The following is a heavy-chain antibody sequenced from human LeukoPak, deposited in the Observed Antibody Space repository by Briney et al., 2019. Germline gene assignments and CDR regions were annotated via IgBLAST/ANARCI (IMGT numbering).Heavy chain of an antibody. Sequence: ASVKVSCKASGYTITGYHMHWVRQAPGQGLEWMGRINPKSGATSYAQRFQGRLTMTRNTSINTAFMELSSLRSEDTAVYYCARGYSHYYDSSGSSNWLDPWGQGILVTVSS. V-gene: IGHV1-2*06. CDR1: GYTITGYH. CDR3: ARGYSHYYDSSGSSNWLDP. CDR2: INPKSGAT. D-gene: IGHD3-22*01. J-gene: IGHJ5*02.